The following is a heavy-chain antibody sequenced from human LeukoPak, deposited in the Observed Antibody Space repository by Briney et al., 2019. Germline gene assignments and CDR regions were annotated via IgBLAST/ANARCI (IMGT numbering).Heavy chain of an antibody. CDR1: GFSLNYYS. J-gene: IGHJ5*02. V-gene: IGHV3-48*01. Sequence: GGSLRLSCAASGFSLNYYSMNWVRQAPGKGLEWISYISSTSSTITYADSVKGRFTVSRDNAKNSLYLQMNSLRAEDTAVYYCARGLRFLEDRVRPWGQGTLVTVSS. CDR2: ISSTSSTI. CDR3: ARGLRFLEDRVRP. D-gene: IGHD3-3*01.